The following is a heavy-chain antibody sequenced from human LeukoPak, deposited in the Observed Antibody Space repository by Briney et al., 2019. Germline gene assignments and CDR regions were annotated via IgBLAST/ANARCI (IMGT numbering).Heavy chain of an antibody. J-gene: IGHJ6*02. D-gene: IGHD1-20*01. Sequence: GGSLRLSCAASGFIFSDYYMSWIRQAPGKGLEWVSYISSSGSTIYYADSVKGRSTISRDNAKNSLYLQMNSLRAEDTAVYYCARVTNWNDLDVWGQGTTVTVSS. CDR2: ISSSGSTI. V-gene: IGHV3-11*01. CDR3: ARVTNWNDLDV. CDR1: GFIFSDYY.